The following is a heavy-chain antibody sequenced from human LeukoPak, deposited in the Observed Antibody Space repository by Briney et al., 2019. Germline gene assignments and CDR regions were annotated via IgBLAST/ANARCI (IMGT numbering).Heavy chain of an antibody. D-gene: IGHD3-10*01. CDR1: GFTFSNYW. CDR2: IRYDGSKK. CDR3: AKDRYEGRFGAVSPSDY. J-gene: IGHJ4*02. V-gene: IGHV3-30*02. Sequence: GGSLRLSCAASGFTFSNYWMHWVRQAPGKGLEWVAFIRYDGSKKYYADSVKGRFTISRDNSQNTLYLQMNSLRLEDTAVYYCAKDRYEGRFGAVSPSDYWGQGTLVTVSS.